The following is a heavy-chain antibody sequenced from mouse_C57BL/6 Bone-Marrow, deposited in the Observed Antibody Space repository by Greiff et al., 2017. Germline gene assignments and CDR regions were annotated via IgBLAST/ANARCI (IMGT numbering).Heavy chain of an antibody. J-gene: IGHJ3*01. V-gene: IGHV1-39*01. CDR2: INPNYGNT. CDR3: ARKSYYGNSWFAY. D-gene: IGHD2-1*01. Sequence: EVKLMESGPELVKPGASVKISCKASGYSFTDYNMNWVKQSHGKSLEWIGVINPNYGNTSYNQKFKGKATLTVAQSSSTAYMQLNSLTSEDSAVXYCARKSYYGNSWFAYGGQGTLVTVSA. CDR1: GYSFTDYN.